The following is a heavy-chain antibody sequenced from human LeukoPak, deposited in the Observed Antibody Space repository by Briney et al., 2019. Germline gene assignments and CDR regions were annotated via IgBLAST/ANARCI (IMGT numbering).Heavy chain of an antibody. V-gene: IGHV3-21*01. D-gene: IGHD1-26*01. Sequence: PGGSLRLSCAASGFTFSSYNMNWVRQAPGKGLEWVSSISSSSSYIYYADSVKGRFTISRDNAKNSLYLQMNSLRAEDTAVYCCAGQWEPGVTDAFDIWGQGTMVTVSS. J-gene: IGHJ3*02. CDR1: GFTFSSYN. CDR2: ISSSSSYI. CDR3: AGQWEPGVTDAFDI.